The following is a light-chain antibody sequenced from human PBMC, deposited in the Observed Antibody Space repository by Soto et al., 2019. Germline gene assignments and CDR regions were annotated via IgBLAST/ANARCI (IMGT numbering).Light chain of an antibody. CDR3: CSHAGSSTVI. CDR2: EVS. CDR1: SSDVGGYNY. J-gene: IGLJ2*01. V-gene: IGLV2-14*01. Sequence: QSALTQPASVSGSPGQSITISCTGTSSDVGGYNYVSWYQQHPGKAPKLMIYEVSNRPSGVSNRFSGSKSGNTASLTISGLQAEDEADYYCCSHAGSSTVIFGGGTKLTVL.